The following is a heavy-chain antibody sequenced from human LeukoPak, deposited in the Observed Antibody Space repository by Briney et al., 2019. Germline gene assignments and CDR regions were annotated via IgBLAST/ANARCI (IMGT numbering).Heavy chain of an antibody. Sequence: SETLSLTCAVYGGSIPGYYWSWIRQTPGRGLEWVGEIHYTGATSYNPSLKSRATISTDTSKNQFSLRLSSATAADTAVYYCARGNILTGYCFDFWGRGAGVPVSS. CDR1: GGSIPGYY. V-gene: IGHV4-34*01. D-gene: IGHD3-9*01. CDR3: ARGNILTGYCFDF. CDR2: IHYTGAT. J-gene: IGHJ4*02.